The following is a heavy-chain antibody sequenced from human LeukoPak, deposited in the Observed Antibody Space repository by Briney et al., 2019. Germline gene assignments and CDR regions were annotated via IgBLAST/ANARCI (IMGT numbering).Heavy chain of an antibody. V-gene: IGHV3-30-3*01. J-gene: IGHJ3*02. CDR2: ISYDGSNK. CDR1: GFTFSSYA. Sequence: QPGGSLRLSCAASGFTFSSYATHWVRQAPGKGLEWVAVISYDGSNKYYADSVKGRFTISRDNSKNTLYLQMNRLRAEDTAVYYCARALTKIKHHAFDIWGQGTMVTVSS. CDR3: ARALTKIKHHAFDI. D-gene: IGHD3-3*01.